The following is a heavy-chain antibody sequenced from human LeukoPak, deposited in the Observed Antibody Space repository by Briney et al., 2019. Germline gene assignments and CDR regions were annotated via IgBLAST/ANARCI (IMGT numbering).Heavy chain of an antibody. CDR2: IKSKGDGETR. CDR3: TTDLGLTMIRGVIVN. J-gene: IGHJ4*02. Sequence: GGSLRLSCAASGFTFNNAWMSWVRQAPGKGVGWVGRIKSKGDGETRDNAAPVKGRFTMSRDDSKPTLYLQMNSLKAEDTAVYHYTTDLGLTMIRGVIVNWGQGALVTVSS. D-gene: IGHD3-10*01. CDR1: GFTFNNAW. V-gene: IGHV3-15*01.